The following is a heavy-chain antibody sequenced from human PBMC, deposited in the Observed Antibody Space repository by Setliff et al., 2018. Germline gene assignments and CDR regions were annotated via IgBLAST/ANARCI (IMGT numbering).Heavy chain of an antibody. CDR2: ISLYDGHT. D-gene: IGHD5-12*01. Sequence: ASVKVSCKASRHTFSSYAISWVRQAPGQGLEWMGFISLYDGHTNYAQNFQGRLTVTTDTSTSTAYMELSSLRFDDTAVYYCARGNPAERYEYWGQGTLVTVSS. J-gene: IGHJ1*01. CDR1: RHTFSSYA. CDR3: ARGNPAERYEY. V-gene: IGHV1-18*01.